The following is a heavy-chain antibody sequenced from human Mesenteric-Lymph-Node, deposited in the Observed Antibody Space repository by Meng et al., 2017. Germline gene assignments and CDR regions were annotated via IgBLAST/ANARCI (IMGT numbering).Heavy chain of an antibody. CDR3: ARVGQWLPIDY. D-gene: IGHD6-19*01. CDR1: GGSIMSSNG. V-gene: IGHV4-4*02. CDR2: IYHSGST. Sequence: VHPAAAAPGLVKPSGPLPLTCAFSGGSIMSSNGWSWVRQPPGKGLEWIGEIYHSGSTNYNPSLKSRVTISVDKSKNQFSLNLSSVTAADTAVYYCARVGQWLPIDYWGQGTLVTVSS. J-gene: IGHJ4*02.